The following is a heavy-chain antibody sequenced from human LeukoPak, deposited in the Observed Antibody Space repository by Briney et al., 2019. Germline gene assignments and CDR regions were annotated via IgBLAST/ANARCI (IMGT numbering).Heavy chain of an antibody. V-gene: IGHV3-74*01. CDR2: INSDGINT. D-gene: IGHD3-10*01. CDR1: GFTFSNYW. Sequence: GGSLRLSCAASGFTFSNYWMHWVRQAPGKGLVWVSRINSDGINTSYADSVKGRFTISRDNAKNSLYLQMNSLRAEDTAVYYCARGAGRGLWFGELLYDYWGQGTLVTVSP. CDR3: ARGAGRGLWFGELLYDY. J-gene: IGHJ4*02.